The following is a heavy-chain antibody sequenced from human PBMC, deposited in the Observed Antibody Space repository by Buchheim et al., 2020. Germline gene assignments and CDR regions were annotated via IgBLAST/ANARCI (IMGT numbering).Heavy chain of an antibody. V-gene: IGHV3-48*03. CDR3: ASHGDYRDYYYYYGMDV. CDR2: ISSSGSTI. Sequence: EVQLVESGGGLVQPGGSLRLSCAASGFTFSSYEMNWVRQAPGKGLEWVSYISSSGSTIYYADSVKGRFTISRDNAKNSLYLQMNSLRAEDTAVYYCASHGDYRDYYYYYGMDVWGQGTT. CDR1: GFTFSSYE. J-gene: IGHJ6*02. D-gene: IGHD4-17*01.